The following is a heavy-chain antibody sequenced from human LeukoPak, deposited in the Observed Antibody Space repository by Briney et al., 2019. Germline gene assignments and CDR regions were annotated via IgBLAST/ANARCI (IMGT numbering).Heavy chain of an antibody. Sequence: SVKVSCKASGGTFSSYAIGWVRQAPGQGLEWMGGIIPIFGTANYAQKFQGRVTITTDESTSTAYMELSSLRSEDTAVYYCARDFGGYSYGYFYWGRGTLVTVSS. CDR1: GGTFSSYA. V-gene: IGHV1-69*05. J-gene: IGHJ4*02. D-gene: IGHD5-18*01. CDR2: IIPIFGTA. CDR3: ARDFGGYSYGYFY.